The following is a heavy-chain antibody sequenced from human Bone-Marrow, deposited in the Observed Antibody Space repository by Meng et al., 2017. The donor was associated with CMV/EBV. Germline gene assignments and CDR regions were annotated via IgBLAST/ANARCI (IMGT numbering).Heavy chain of an antibody. V-gene: IGHV1-2*02. CDR1: GDTFTGYY. D-gene: IGHD5-12*01. CDR3: ARGPYGGYLNYGMAV. CDR2: INPNSGGT. Sequence: ASVKVSCKASGDTFTGYYMHWVRQAPGQGLEWMGWINPNSGGTNYAQKFQGRVTMTRDTSISTAYMELSRLRSDDTAVYYCARGPYGGYLNYGMAVWGQGNTVNVAS. J-gene: IGHJ6*02.